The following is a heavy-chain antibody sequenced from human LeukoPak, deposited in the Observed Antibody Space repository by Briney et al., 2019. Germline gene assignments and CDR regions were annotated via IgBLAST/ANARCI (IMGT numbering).Heavy chain of an antibody. CDR1: GFTFSAYA. CDR2: ISGSGANT. Sequence: GGSLRLSCAASGFTFSAYAMNWVRQAPGKGLEWVSGISGSGANTYYADSVKGRFTTSRDNSKNTLYLQMNSLRAEDTALYYCAKGYYASGKFFDPWGQGTLVTVSS. CDR3: AKGYYASGKFFDP. J-gene: IGHJ5*02. V-gene: IGHV3-23*01. D-gene: IGHD3-10*01.